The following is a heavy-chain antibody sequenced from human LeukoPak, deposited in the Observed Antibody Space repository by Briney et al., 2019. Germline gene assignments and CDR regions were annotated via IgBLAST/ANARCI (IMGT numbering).Heavy chain of an antibody. V-gene: IGHV1-8*01. Sequence: ASVKVSCKASGYTFSDYDMSWVRQATGQGLEWMGWMNPNSGNTGYAEKFQGRVTMTRDTSTNTAYMELTSLTSEDTAVYYCARNSGLADYWGQGTLVTVAS. CDR2: MNPNSGNT. CDR1: GYTFSDYD. D-gene: IGHD5-12*01. J-gene: IGHJ4*02. CDR3: ARNSGLADY.